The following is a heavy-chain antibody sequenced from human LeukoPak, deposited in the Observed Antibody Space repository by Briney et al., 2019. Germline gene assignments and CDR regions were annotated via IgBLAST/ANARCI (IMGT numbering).Heavy chain of an antibody. Sequence: SETLSLTCTVSGGSISSSSYYWSWSRQPPGKGLEWIGEINHSGSTNYNPSLKSRVTISVDTSKNQFSLKLSSVTAADTAVYYCATGHSLGIDYWGQGTLVTVSS. CDR2: INHSGST. CDR3: ATGHSLGIDY. CDR1: GGSISSSSYY. V-gene: IGHV4-39*07. D-gene: IGHD7-27*01. J-gene: IGHJ4*02.